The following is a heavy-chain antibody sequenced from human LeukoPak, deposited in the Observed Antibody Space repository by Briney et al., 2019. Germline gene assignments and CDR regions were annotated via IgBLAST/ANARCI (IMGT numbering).Heavy chain of an antibody. CDR3: ARDLFVTKYYFDY. D-gene: IGHD1-1*01. CDR1: GFTFSDYY. J-gene: IGHJ4*02. Sequence: GGSLRLSCAASGFTFSDYYMSWIRQAPGKGLEWVSYISRRGSAIYYADSVKGRFTISRDNAKNSLFLQVNGLRAEDTAVYYCARDLFVTKYYFDYWGQGTLVTVSS. V-gene: IGHV3-11*01. CDR2: ISRRGSAI.